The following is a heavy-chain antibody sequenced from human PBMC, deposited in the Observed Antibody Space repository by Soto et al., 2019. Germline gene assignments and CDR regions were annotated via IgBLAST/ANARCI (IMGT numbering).Heavy chain of an antibody. D-gene: IGHD3-10*01. J-gene: IGHJ4*02. CDR2: ISNSDTYR. V-gene: IGHV3-11*06. CDR1: GFIFRHYY. CDR3: ARVARASGTYAAFVYFDY. Sequence: GGSLRISYAASGFIFRHYYMSRSRQSPGKGLQGISYISNSDTYRKYAESVKGRFTISRDSAKNSLYLQMDSLRAEDTALYYCARVARASGTYAAFVYFDYWGQGILVTVSS.